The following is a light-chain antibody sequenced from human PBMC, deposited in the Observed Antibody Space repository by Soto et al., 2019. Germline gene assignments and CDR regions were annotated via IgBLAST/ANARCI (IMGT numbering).Light chain of an antibody. CDR1: QSVASSF. Sequence: EIVLTQSPGALSLSPGERATLSCRASQSVASSFLAWYQQKPGQAPRLLMYGASSRATGIPDRFSGSGSGTDFNLTISRLEPEDFAMYYCQQYGSSPITFGPGTKVDLK. J-gene: IGKJ3*01. V-gene: IGKV3-20*01. CDR2: GAS. CDR3: QQYGSSPIT.